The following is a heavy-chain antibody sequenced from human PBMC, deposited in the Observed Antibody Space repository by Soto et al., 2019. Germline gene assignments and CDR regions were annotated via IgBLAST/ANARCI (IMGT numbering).Heavy chain of an antibody. CDR3: ARGPDDSDVPRWDH. Sequence: QVQLVQSGPEVRKPGASVRLSCATSGYNFNQYYIHWVRQAPGQGREWMGIINLRGGTTEYAHKFRGRVTVTGDTSTRTAYMELISLRPEDTAVYFCARGPDDSDVPRWDHWGQGTLITVSS. CDR1: GYNFNQYY. D-gene: IGHD4-17*01. J-gene: IGHJ4*02. V-gene: IGHV1-46*02. CDR2: INLRGGTT.